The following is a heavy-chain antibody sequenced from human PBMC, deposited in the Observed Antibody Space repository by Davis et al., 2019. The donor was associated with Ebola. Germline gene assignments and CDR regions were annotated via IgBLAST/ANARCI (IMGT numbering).Heavy chain of an antibody. CDR1: GFTFSSYW. CDR2: IKTDGSLI. CDR3: AREGKIFGCDY. Sequence: HTGGSLRLSCAASGFTFSSYWMHWVRHAPGKGLIWVSRIKTDGSLIGYGDSVQGRFTISRDNAKNTLYLQMNDLRAEDTAVYYCAREGKIFGCDYWGQGVLVTVSS. V-gene: IGHV3-74*01. J-gene: IGHJ4*02. D-gene: IGHD3-3*01.